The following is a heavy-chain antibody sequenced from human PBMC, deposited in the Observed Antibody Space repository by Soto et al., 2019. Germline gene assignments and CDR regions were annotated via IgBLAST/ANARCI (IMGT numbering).Heavy chain of an antibody. J-gene: IGHJ3*02. V-gene: IGHV4-59*01. CDR2: IYYSGST. D-gene: IGHD6-13*01. CDR3: ARRIAAAGKSAFDI. Sequence: QVQLQESGPGLVKPSETLSLTCTVSGGSISSYYWSWIRQPPGKGLEWIGYIYYSGSTNYNPSLKSRVTISVDTSKNQFSLKLISVTAADTAVYYCARRIAAAGKSAFDIWGQGTMVTVSS. CDR1: GGSISSYY.